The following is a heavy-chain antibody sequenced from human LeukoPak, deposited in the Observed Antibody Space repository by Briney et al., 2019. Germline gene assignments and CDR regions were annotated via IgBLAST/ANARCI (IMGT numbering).Heavy chain of an antibody. CDR3: ARWAGVTDY. J-gene: IGHJ4*02. CDR1: GFTFENYW. V-gene: IGHV3-7*01. Sequence: GGSLRLSCAASGFTFENYWMSWVRQAPGKGPEWVANIKQDGSVEHYLDPVKGRLTISRDNAKNSLILQMNSLRAEDTAVYYCARWAGVTDYWGQGTLVTVSS. CDR2: IKQDGSVE. D-gene: IGHD5-18*01.